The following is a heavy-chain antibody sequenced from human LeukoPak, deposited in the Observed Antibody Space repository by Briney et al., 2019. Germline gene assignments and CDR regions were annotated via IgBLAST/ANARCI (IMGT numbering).Heavy chain of an antibody. CDR3: ARENIVVVPAAIWYYYYYMDV. J-gene: IGHJ6*03. D-gene: IGHD2-2*02. V-gene: IGHV4-34*01. CDR1: GGSLSGYY. CDR2: INHSGST. Sequence: SQTLSLTWAVYGGSLSGYYWSWIRQPPGKGLEWTGEINHSGSTNYNPSLKSRVTISVATSKNQFSLKLSSVTAADTAVYYCARENIVVVPAAIWYYYYYMDVWGKGTTVTVSS.